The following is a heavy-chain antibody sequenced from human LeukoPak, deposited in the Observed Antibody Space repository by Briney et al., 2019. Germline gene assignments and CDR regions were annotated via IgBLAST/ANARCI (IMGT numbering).Heavy chain of an antibody. CDR1: GFTFNSYS. J-gene: IGHJ1*01. D-gene: IGHD6-19*01. CDR2: ISSSSSYI. CDR3: ARVPITLAGTKDAKYFQH. Sequence: GGSLRLSCAASGFTFNSYSMIWVRQAPGKGLEWVSSISSSSSYIYYADSVKGRFTISRDNAKNSLYLQMNSLRAEDTAVYYCARVPITLAGTKDAKYFQHWGQGTLVTVSS. V-gene: IGHV3-21*01.